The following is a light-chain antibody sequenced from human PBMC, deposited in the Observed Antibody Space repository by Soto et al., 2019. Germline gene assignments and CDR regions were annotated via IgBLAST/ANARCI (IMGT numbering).Light chain of an antibody. V-gene: IGKV3-11*01. CDR2: NAS. Sequence: ETVLTQSPATLSLSPGDRATLSCRASESVRSYLAWYQQKPGQAPRLLIYNASKRAAGITARFSGSGSGTDFTLPVSSLEPDDFAIYYCQQRSDWEFTFGPGTRVDMK. CDR1: ESVRSY. J-gene: IGKJ3*01. CDR3: QQRSDWEFT.